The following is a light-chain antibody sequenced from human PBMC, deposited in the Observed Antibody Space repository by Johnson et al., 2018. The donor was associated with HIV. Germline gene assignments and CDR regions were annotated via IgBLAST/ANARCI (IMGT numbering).Light chain of an antibody. V-gene: IGLV1-51*01. CDR1: SSNIGNNY. Sequence: QSVLTQPPSVSAAPGQKVTISCSGSSSNIGNNYVSWYQQLQGTAPKLLIYDNNKRPSGIPDRFSGSKSGTSATLGITGLQTGDEADYYCGTWDSSLSAYVFGNGTKVHVL. CDR3: GTWDSSLSAYV. J-gene: IGLJ1*01. CDR2: DNN.